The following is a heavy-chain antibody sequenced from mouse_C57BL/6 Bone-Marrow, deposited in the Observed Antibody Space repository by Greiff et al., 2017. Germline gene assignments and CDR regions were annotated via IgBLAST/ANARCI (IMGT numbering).Heavy chain of an antibody. V-gene: IGHV7-1*01. CDR2: SRNKANDYTT. Sequence: EVKLMESGGGLVQSGRSLRLSCATSGFTFSDFYMEWVRQAPGKGLEWIAASRNKANDYTTEYSASVKGRFIVSRDTSQSIRYLQMNALRAEDTAIYYCARSPGYAMDYWGQGTSVTVSS. J-gene: IGHJ4*01. CDR1: GFTFSDFY. D-gene: IGHD4-1*01. CDR3: ARSPGYAMDY.